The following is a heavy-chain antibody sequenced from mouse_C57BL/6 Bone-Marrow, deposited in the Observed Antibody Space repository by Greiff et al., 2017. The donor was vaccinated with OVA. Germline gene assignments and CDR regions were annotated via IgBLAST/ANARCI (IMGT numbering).Heavy chain of an antibody. CDR3: ARQFTTVVAPFAY. CDR1: GFTFSSYG. CDR2: ISSGGSYT. Sequence: EVKLVESGGDLVKPGGSLKLSCAASGFTFSSYGMSWVRQTPDKRLEWVATISSGGSYTYYPDSVKGRFTISRDNAKNTLYLQMSSLKSEDTAMYYCARQFTTVVAPFAYWGQGTLVTVSA. V-gene: IGHV5-6*01. D-gene: IGHD1-1*01. J-gene: IGHJ3*01.